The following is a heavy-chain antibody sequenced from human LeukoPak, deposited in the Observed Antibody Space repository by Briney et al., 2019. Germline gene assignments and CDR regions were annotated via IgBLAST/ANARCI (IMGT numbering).Heavy chain of an antibody. D-gene: IGHD1-26*01. J-gene: IGHJ6*03. Sequence: SETLSLTCAVYGGSLSGYYWSWIRQPPGKGLEWIGEINHSGSTNYNPSLKSRVTISVDTSKNQFSLKLSSVTAADTAVYYCARHGRASGSYLNYYYYYMDVWGKGTTVTISS. CDR2: INHSGST. V-gene: IGHV4-34*01. CDR3: ARHGRASGSYLNYYYYYMDV. CDR1: GGSLSGYY.